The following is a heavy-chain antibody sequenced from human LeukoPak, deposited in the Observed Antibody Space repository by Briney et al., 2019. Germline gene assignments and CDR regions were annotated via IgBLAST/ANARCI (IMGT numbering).Heavy chain of an antibody. CDR3: ARESNSGGDAFDI. V-gene: IGHV3-7*01. CDR1: GFTFSTYV. Sequence: GSLRLSCAASGFTFSTYVMSWVRQAPGKGLEWVANIKQDSSDKFYVDSVRGRFTISRDNAKNSLYLQMNSLRAEDTAVYYCARESNSGGDAFDIWGQGTMVTVSS. CDR2: IKQDSSDK. D-gene: IGHD1-26*01. J-gene: IGHJ3*02.